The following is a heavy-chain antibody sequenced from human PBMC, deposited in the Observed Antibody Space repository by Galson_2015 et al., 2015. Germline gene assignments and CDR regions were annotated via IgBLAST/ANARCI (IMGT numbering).Heavy chain of an antibody. V-gene: IGHV3-11*01. J-gene: IGHJ4*02. Sequence: SLRLSCAASGFTFSEHYMSWIRQAPGKGLEWVSYISFSGSTIYYADSVKGRFTISRDNAKNSLYLQMNSLRAEDTAVYYCARKYDILTGRGSYFDYWGQGALVTVSS. CDR1: GFTFSEHY. CDR3: ARKYDILTGRGSYFDY. D-gene: IGHD3-9*01. CDR2: ISFSGSTI.